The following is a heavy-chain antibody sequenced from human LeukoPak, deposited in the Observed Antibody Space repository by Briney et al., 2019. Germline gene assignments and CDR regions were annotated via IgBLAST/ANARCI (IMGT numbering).Heavy chain of an antibody. Sequence: GGSLRLSCAASGFTLSTYTMHWVRQAPGKGLEWVAVLSYDGTNKYNADSVKGRFTVSRDSSKNTPYLQMNSLRAEDTAVYYCARSQGQLYCSTSSCYYFDYWGQGTLVTVSS. CDR1: GFTLSTYT. D-gene: IGHD2-2*01. CDR2: LSYDGTNK. CDR3: ARSQGQLYCSTSSCYYFDY. V-gene: IGHV3-30-3*01. J-gene: IGHJ4*02.